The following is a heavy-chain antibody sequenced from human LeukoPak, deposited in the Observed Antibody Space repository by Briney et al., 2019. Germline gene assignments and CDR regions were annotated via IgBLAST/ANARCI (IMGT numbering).Heavy chain of an antibody. V-gene: IGHV1-2*02. CDR2: INPNSGGT. CDR3: ARDYAPNGEEDY. Sequence: ASVKVSCKASGYTFTGYYMHWVRQAPGQGLEWMGWINPNSGGTNYAQKFQGRVTMTRDTSISTAYMELSRLRSDDTAVYYCARDYAPNGEEDYWGQGTLVTVSS. J-gene: IGHJ4*02. D-gene: IGHD2-8*01. CDR1: GYTFTGYY.